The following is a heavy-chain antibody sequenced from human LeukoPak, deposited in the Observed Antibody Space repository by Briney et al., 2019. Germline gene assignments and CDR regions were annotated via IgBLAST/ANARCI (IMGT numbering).Heavy chain of an antibody. D-gene: IGHD1-26*01. J-gene: IGHJ4*02. CDR2: ISYDGSNK. CDR1: GFTFSSYG. CDR3: ASWSGSYRDY. Sequence: GSLRLSCAASGFTFSSYGMHWVRQAPGKGLEWVAVISYDGSNKYYADSVKGRFTISRDNSKNTLYLQMNSLRAEDTAVYYCASWSGSYRDYWGQGTLVTVSS. V-gene: IGHV3-30*03.